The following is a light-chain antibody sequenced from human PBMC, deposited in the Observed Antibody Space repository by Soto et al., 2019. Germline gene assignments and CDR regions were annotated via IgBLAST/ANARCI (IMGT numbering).Light chain of an antibody. J-gene: IGKJ5*01. CDR2: GAS. V-gene: IGKV3-20*01. CDR3: QQYGSSIT. Sequence: EIVMTQSPATLSVSPGERATLSCRASQSASSSYLAWYQQRPGQAPRLLIYGASSRATGIPDWFSGSGSGTDFTLTISRLEPEDFAVYYCQQYGSSITFGQGTRLEIK. CDR1: QSASSSY.